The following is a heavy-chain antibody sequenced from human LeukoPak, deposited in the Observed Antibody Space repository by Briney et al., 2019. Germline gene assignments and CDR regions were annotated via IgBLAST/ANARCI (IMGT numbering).Heavy chain of an antibody. V-gene: IGHV3-21*01. D-gene: IGHD4-17*01. J-gene: IGHJ4*02. CDR1: GFTFSSYW. CDR3: ARDVYGDYANDY. CDR2: ITGSGSDI. Sequence: GGSLRLSCAASGFTFSSYWMHWVRQAPGKGLVWVSSITGSGSDIYYADSVKGRFTISRDNAKNSLYLQMNSLRAEDTAVYYCARDVYGDYANDYWGQGTLVTVSS.